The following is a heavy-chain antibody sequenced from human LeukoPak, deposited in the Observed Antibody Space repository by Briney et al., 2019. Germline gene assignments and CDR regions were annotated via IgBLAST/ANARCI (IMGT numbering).Heavy chain of an antibody. J-gene: IGHJ4*02. CDR1: GFTFSSHY. CDR2: MDGSSTTI. Sequence: GGPLRLSCAASGFTFSSHYMDWVRQAPGKGREWVSYMDGSSTTIYYADSVKGRFTISRDNAKNSLYLQMNSLRDEDTAVYYCARKFASWGQGTLVTVSS. V-gene: IGHV3-48*02. CDR3: ARKFAS.